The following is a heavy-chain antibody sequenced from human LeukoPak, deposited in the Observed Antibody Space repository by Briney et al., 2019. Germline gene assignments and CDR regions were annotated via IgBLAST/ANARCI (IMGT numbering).Heavy chain of an antibody. D-gene: IGHD3-10*01. CDR1: GFTFSSYA. CDR2: ISGSGGST. J-gene: IGHJ4*02. V-gene: IGHV3-23*01. Sequence: GGSLRLSCAASGFTFSSYAMSWVRQAPGKGLEWVSAISGSGGSTYYADSVKGRFTISRDNSKNTLYLQMNSLRAVDTAVYYCAKDKAVSVRYYFDYWGQGTLVTVSS. CDR3: AKDKAVSVRYYFDY.